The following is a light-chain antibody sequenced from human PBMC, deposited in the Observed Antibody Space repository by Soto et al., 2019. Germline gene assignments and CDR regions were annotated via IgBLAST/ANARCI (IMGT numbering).Light chain of an antibody. CDR2: GAS. CDR1: QSVSSN. J-gene: IGKJ1*01. CDR3: QQYNNWPPWM. Sequence: EIVMPQSPVTLSVSPGERATLSCRASQSVSSNLAWYQQKPGQAPRLLIYGASTRATGIPARFGGSGSGTEFTLTISSLQSEDFAVYYCQQYNNWPPWMFGQGTRLDI. V-gene: IGKV3-15*01.